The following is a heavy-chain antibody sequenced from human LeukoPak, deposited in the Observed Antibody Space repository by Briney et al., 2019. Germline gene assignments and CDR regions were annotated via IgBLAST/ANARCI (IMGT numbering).Heavy chain of an antibody. CDR3: ARAPPIGSSTILDYYYYGMDV. CDR2: IKQDGSEK. Sequence: PGGSLRLSCAASGFIFSSYWMTWVRQAPGKGLEWVANIKQDGSEKYYVDSVKGRFTISRDNAKNSLYLQMNSLRAEDTAVYYCARAPPIGSSTILDYYYYGMDVWGKGTTVTVSS. J-gene: IGHJ6*04. D-gene: IGHD2-2*01. CDR1: GFIFSSYW. V-gene: IGHV3-7*01.